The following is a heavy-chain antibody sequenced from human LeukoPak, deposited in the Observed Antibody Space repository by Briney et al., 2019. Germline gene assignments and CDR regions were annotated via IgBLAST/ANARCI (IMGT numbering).Heavy chain of an antibody. J-gene: IGHJ4*02. CDR1: GGSISSYY. CDR2: IYTSGST. V-gene: IGHV4-4*07. D-gene: IGHD6-19*01. CDR3: AREPTPGIAVAGTLDY. Sequence: SETLSLTCTVSGGSISSYYWSWIRQPAGKGLEWIGRIYTSGSTNYNPSLKRRVTMSVDTSKNQFSLKLSSVTAADTAVYYCAREPTPGIAVAGTLDYWGQGTLVTVSS.